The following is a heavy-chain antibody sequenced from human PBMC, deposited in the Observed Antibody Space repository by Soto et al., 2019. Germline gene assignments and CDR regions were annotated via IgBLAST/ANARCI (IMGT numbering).Heavy chain of an antibody. Sequence: QVQLVESGGGLVKPGGSLRLSCAASGFTFSDYYMSWIRQAPGKGLEWVSYINSSSSYTNYADSAKGRFTISRDNAQNSMYLQMNSLRAEDTAIYYCARIIAAAGGRRYFDLWGRGTRVTVSS. CDR1: GFTFSDYY. CDR2: INSSSSYT. D-gene: IGHD6-13*01. V-gene: IGHV3-11*05. J-gene: IGHJ2*01. CDR3: ARIIAAAGGRRYFDL.